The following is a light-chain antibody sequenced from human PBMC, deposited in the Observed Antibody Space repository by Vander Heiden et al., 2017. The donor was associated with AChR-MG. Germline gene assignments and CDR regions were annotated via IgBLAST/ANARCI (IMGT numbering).Light chain of an antibody. CDR1: QSISSY. CDR3: QQNFITGYT. Sequence: GDRINTTCRASQSISSYINWYQQRPGKAPKLLISSASSLRSGAPSRFSSSGAGTDFTLTINSLQPEDFATYYCQQNFITGYTFGQGTKV. CDR2: SAS. J-gene: IGKJ2*01. V-gene: IGKV1-39*01.